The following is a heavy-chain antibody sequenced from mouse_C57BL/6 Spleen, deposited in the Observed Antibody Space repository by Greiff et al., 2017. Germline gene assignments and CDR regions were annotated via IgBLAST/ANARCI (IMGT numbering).Heavy chain of an antibody. CDR3: ARWATGTFFDY. V-gene: IGHV1-50*01. CDR1: GYTFTSYW. J-gene: IGHJ2*01. CDR2: IDPSDSYT. D-gene: IGHD4-1*02. Sequence: QVQLQQSGAELVKPGASVKLSCKASGYTFTSYWMQWVKQRPGQGLEWIGEIDPSDSYTNYNQKFKGKATLTVDTSSSTAYMQLSSLTSEDSAVYYCARWATGTFFDYWGQGTTLTVSS.